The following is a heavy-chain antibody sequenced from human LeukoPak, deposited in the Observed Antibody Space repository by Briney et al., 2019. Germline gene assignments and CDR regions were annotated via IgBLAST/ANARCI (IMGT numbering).Heavy chain of an antibody. CDR2: TYYSGST. J-gene: IGHJ4*02. V-gene: IGHV4-39*01. CDR3: ARLSDILTGYDY. CDR1: GDSISSRSYC. D-gene: IGHD3-9*01. Sequence: SETLSLTCTVSGDSISSRSYCWDWIRQPPGKGLEWIGTTYYSGSTYYNPSLKSRVTISVDTSKNQFSLKLSSVTAADTAVYYCARLSDILTGYDYWGQGTPVTVSS.